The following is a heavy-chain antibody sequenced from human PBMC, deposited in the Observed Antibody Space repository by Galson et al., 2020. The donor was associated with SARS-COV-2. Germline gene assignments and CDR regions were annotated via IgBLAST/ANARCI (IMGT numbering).Heavy chain of an antibody. V-gene: IGHV5-51*01. D-gene: IGHD2-15*01. CDR2: IYPGDSDT. Sequence: GESLKISCNGSGYIFRSYWIGRVRQIPGKGLELMGVIYPGDSDTRYSPSFQGQVTISADKSSSTAYLQWNRLKASDSAIYYCAKVLSYCSSGGFDGMEVWGQGTTVIVSS. J-gene: IGHJ6*02. CDR1: GYIFRSYW. CDR3: AKVLSYCSSGGFDGMEV.